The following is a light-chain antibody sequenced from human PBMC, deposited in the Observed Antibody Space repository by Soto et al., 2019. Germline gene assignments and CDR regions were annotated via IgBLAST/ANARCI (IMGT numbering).Light chain of an antibody. CDR1: SIDVGSYDH. CDR3: ISYTGSNNV. V-gene: IGLV2-14*01. J-gene: IGLJ1*01. CDR2: EVS. Sequence: QSVLTQPASVSGSPGQSITISCSGTSIDVGSYDHVAWYQQFPGKTPKLMIYEVSNRPSGVSSRFSGSKSGNTASLTISGLQAEDEADYYCISYTGSNNVFGTGTKVTVL.